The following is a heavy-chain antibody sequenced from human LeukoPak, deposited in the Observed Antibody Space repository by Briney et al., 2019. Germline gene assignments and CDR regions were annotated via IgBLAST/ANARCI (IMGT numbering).Heavy chain of an antibody. D-gene: IGHD6-13*01. CDR3: ARRTRIAAAATPYYFDY. CDR1: GYSFTSYW. Sequence: GESLEISCKGSGYSFTSYWIGWVRQMPGKGLEWMGIIYPGDSDTRYSPAFQGQVTISADKSISTAYLQWSSLKASDTAMYYCARRTRIAAAATPYYFDYWGQGTLVTVSS. CDR2: IYPGDSDT. J-gene: IGHJ4*02. V-gene: IGHV5-51*01.